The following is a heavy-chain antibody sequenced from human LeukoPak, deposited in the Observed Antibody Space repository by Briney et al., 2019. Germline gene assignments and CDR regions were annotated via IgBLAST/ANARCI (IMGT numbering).Heavy chain of an antibody. V-gene: IGHV1-69*13. D-gene: IGHD1-14*01. CDR3: ARTRSPLLGGMDV. J-gene: IGHJ6*02. CDR1: GDTLSNYA. Sequence: ASVKVSCKASGDTLSNYAISWVRQAPGQGLEWMGGITPTSDTTYYARKFQGRVTITADGTTSTAYMELRRLRSEDTAVYYCARTRSPLLGGMDVWGQGTTVTVSS. CDR2: ITPTSDTT.